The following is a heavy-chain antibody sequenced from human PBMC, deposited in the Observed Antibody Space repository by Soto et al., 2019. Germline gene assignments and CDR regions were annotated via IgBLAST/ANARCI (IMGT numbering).Heavy chain of an antibody. V-gene: IGHV3-21*01. CDR2: ISSSSSYV. J-gene: IGHJ4*02. CDR1: GFTFSSYS. Sequence: EVQLVESGGGLVKPGGSLRLSCAASGFTFSSYSMNWVRQAPGKGLEWVSSISSSSSYVYYEDSVKGRFTISRDNANNSLYLQMNSLRAEDTAVYYCARDDGDGLFDYWGQGTLVTVSS. D-gene: IGHD3-3*01. CDR3: ARDDGDGLFDY.